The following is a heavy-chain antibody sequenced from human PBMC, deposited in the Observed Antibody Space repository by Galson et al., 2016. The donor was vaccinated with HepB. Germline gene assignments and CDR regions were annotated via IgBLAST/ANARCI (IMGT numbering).Heavy chain of an antibody. D-gene: IGHD1-1*01. CDR3: AKRRNNWSSGYSYALDV. J-gene: IGHJ6*02. Sequence: SLRLSCAASGFTFSNHAMSWVRQAPGKGLEWVSGISGRGCDTDYADSVKGRFTISRDNSKNTLYVQMNSLRAEDTAVYYCAKRRNNWSSGYSYALDVWGQGTTVTVSS. CDR1: GFTFSNHA. V-gene: IGHV3-23*01. CDR2: ISGRGCDT.